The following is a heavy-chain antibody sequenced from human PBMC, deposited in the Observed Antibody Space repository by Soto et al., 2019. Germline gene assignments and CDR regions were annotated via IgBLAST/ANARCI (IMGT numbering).Heavy chain of an antibody. CDR2: MNPNSGNP. CDR3: ARGRGHSSGWYGDY. CDR1: GYTFTSYD. D-gene: IGHD6-19*01. V-gene: IGHV1-8*01. Sequence: QVQLVQSGAEVKKPGASVKVSCKASGYTFTSYDINWVRQATGQGLEWMGWMNPNSGNPGYAQKFQGRVTMTRNTSIWTSYMELSSLRSEDTAVYYCARGRGHSSGWYGDYWGQGTLVTVSS. J-gene: IGHJ4*02.